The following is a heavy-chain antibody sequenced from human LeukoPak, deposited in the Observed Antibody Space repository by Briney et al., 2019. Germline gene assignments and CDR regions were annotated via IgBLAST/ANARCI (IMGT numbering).Heavy chain of an antibody. J-gene: IGHJ5*02. CDR1: GGSISSLY. CDR2: IYYSGST. V-gene: IGHV4-59*11. D-gene: IGHD1-26*01. CDR3: ARDRGGGGSSNYWFDP. Sequence: SETLSLTCTLSGGSISSLYWSWIRQPPGKGLEWIGYIYYSGSTNYNPSLKSRVTISVDASKSQFSLKLTSVTAADTAGYYCARDRGGGGSSNYWFDPWGQGTLVIVSS.